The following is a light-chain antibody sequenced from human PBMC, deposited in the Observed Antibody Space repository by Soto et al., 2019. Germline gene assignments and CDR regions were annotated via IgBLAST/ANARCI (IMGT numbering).Light chain of an antibody. J-gene: IGKJ3*01. CDR3: QQDNNWPSLFT. Sequence: EIVMTQSPATLSVSPGERATLSCRASQSVSSNLAWYQQKPGQAPRLLIYGASTIATGIPARFSGSGSGTEFTLTISSLQSEDFAVYYCQQDNNWPSLFTFGPGTKVDIK. CDR1: QSVSSN. V-gene: IGKV3-15*01. CDR2: GAS.